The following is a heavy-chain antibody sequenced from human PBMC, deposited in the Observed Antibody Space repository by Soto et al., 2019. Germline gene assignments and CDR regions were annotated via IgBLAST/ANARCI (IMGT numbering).Heavy chain of an antibody. Sequence: RASVKVSCKASGGTFSSYAISWVRQAPGQGLEWMGGIIPIFGTANYAQKFQGRVTITADKSTSTAYMELSNLRSEDTAVYYCARGSVSPGYYGMDVWGQGTTVTVS. CDR2: IIPIFGTA. J-gene: IGHJ6*02. CDR3: ARGSVSPGYYGMDV. V-gene: IGHV1-69*06. CDR1: GGTFSSYA.